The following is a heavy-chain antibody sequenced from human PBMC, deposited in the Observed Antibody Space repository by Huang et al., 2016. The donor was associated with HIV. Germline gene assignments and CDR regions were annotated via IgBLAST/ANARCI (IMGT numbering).Heavy chain of an antibody. J-gene: IGHJ6*03. CDR1: GFIFDNFG. CDR2: IRSDGSNE. V-gene: IGHV3-30*02. D-gene: IGHD5-12*01. Sequence: QVQLVASGGGVVQPGGSLRLSCGASGFIFDNFGMHWVRQVPGKGLGWVALIRSDGSNEYNGESGKGRCSISRDNFENMVYLQMNSLGDGDTAIYYCARAVDGFISKGFYMDVWGKGTAVIVSS. CDR3: ARAVDGFISKGFYMDV.